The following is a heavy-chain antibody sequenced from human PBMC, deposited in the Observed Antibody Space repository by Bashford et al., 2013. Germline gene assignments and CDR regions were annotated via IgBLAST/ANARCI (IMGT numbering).Heavy chain of an antibody. J-gene: IGHJ4*02. Sequence: WVRQAPGQGLEWMGGIIPIFGTANYAQKFQGRVTITADKSTSTAYMELSSLRSEDTAVYYCARATMDDSSGYYYQGAYFDYWGQGTLVTVSS. CDR3: ARATMDDSSGYYYQGAYFDY. CDR2: IIPIFGTA. V-gene: IGHV1-69*06. D-gene: IGHD3-22*01.